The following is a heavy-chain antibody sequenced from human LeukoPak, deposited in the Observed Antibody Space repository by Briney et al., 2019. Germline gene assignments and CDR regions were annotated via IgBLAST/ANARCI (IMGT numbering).Heavy chain of an antibody. Sequence: GGSLRLSCAPSGFTFSRHGMHWVRQAPGKGLEWVAVIWYDGSNKYYADSVKGRFTISRDNSKNTLYLQMNSLRAEDTAVYYCARDSSGWYGYWGQGTLVTVSS. CDR2: IWYDGSNK. CDR1: GFTFSRHG. D-gene: IGHD6-19*01. CDR3: ARDSSGWYGY. V-gene: IGHV3-33*08. J-gene: IGHJ4*02.